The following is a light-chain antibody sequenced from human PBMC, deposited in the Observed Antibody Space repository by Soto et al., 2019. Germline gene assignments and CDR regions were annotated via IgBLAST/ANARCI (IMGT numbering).Light chain of an antibody. CDR1: ASNIGSKS. Sequence: QSALTQAPSASGTPGQRVTISCSGSASNIGSKSVNWYQQFPGTAPKLLIYSSIYRPSGVPARMSASKSGTSASLAISGLQSEDEADYYCVAWDDSLDEYVFGTGTKVTVL. V-gene: IGLV1-44*01. J-gene: IGLJ1*01. CDR3: VAWDDSLDEYV. CDR2: SSI.